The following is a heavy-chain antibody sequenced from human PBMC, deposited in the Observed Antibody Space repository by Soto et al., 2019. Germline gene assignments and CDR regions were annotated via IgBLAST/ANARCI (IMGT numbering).Heavy chain of an antibody. CDR3: ARGSSWYAYYYYYGMDV. CDR2: INPNSGGT. J-gene: IGHJ6*02. CDR1: GYTFTGYY. D-gene: IGHD6-13*01. V-gene: IGHV1-2*04. Sequence: QVQLVQSGAEVKKPGASVKVSCKASGYTFTGYYMHWVRQAPGQGLEWMGWINPNSGGTNYAQKFQGWVTMTRDTSISTAYMELSRLRSDDTAVYYCARGSSWYAYYYYYGMDVWGQGTTVTVSS.